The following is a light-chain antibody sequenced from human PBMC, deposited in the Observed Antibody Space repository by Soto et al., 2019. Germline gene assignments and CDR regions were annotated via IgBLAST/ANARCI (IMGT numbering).Light chain of an antibody. V-gene: IGKV3-15*01. CDR1: QSVSSN. J-gene: IGKJ1*01. CDR2: GAS. CDR3: QQYNNWPPKT. Sequence: IVMTQSPATLSVSQGARASLSCRARQSVSSNLAWYQQKPGQAPRLLIYGASTRATGIPARFSGSGSGTEFTLTISSLQSEDCAVYYCQQYNNWPPKTFGQGTKVDIK.